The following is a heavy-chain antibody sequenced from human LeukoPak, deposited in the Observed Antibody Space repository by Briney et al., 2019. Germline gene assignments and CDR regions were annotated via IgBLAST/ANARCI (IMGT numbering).Heavy chain of an antibody. Sequence: GRSLRLSCLTSGFTFSNYGMPWVRQAPGKGLEWVAIIWSDGSNKYYADSLKGRFTISRDNSKNTLYLQMNSLRVEDTAVYFCARDVGSNSYYPDAFDIWGQGTMVTVSS. V-gene: IGHV3-33*01. CDR2: IWSDGSNK. D-gene: IGHD3-16*02. CDR3: ARDVGSNSYYPDAFDI. CDR1: GFTFSNYG. J-gene: IGHJ3*02.